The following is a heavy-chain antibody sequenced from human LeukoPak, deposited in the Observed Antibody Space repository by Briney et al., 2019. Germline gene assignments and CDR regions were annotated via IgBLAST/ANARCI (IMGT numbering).Heavy chain of an antibody. CDR2: IKSSGGTT. J-gene: IGHJ4*02. V-gene: IGHV3-23*01. CDR3: AKSGCSSTVCRPGRYYFDS. Sequence: GGSLRLSCAASGFTFSNYAMSWVRQAPGKGLEWVSAIKSSGGTTYYGDSVQGCFTIFRDNSKSTLYIQMSSLRADATAVYYCAKSGCSSTVCRPGRYYFDSWGLGTLVTVSS. CDR1: GFTFSNYA. D-gene: IGHD2-2*01.